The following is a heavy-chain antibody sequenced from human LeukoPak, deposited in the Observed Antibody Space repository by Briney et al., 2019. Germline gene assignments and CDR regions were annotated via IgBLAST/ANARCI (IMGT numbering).Heavy chain of an antibody. CDR2: IYPGDSDT. CDR3: ARKYYASGRVFDY. D-gene: IGHD3-10*01. J-gene: IGHJ4*02. Sequence: GESLKISCKGSGYSFTTYWIGWVRPMPGKGLEWMGIIYPGDSDTRYSPSFQGQVTISADKSISTAYLQWSSLKASDTAMYYCARKYYASGRVFDYWGQGTLVSVSS. V-gene: IGHV5-51*01. CDR1: GYSFTTYW.